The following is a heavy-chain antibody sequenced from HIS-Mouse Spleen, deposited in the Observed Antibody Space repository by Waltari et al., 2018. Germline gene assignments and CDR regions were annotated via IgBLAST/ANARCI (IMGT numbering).Heavy chain of an antibody. J-gene: IGHJ4*02. CDR1: GFSLSTSGMC. Sequence: QVTLRESGPALVKPTQTLTLTCTFSGFSLSTSGMCVSWIRQPPGKALEWLARIDCDDDKYYSTALTTRLTISKDTSKNQVVLTMTNMDPVDTATYYCARIQAGKLELPFDYWGQGTLVTVSS. CDR3: ARIQAGKLELPFDY. CDR2: IDCDDDK. V-gene: IGHV2-70*15. D-gene: IGHD1-7*01.